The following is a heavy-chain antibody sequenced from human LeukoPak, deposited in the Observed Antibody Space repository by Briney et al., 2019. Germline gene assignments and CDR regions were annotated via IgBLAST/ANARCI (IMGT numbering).Heavy chain of an antibody. J-gene: IGHJ3*02. V-gene: IGHV1-18*01. CDR1: GNTLTSYG. D-gene: IGHD6-13*01. Sequence: GASVKVSCKASGNTLTSYGISWVRQAPGQGLEWMGWISVYKGNTNYEQKFQGRVTMTTDTSTRTVYMELRSLRSDDTAVYYCARDYSSRARAFDIWGQGTMVTVSS. CDR2: ISVYKGNT. CDR3: ARDYSSRARAFDI.